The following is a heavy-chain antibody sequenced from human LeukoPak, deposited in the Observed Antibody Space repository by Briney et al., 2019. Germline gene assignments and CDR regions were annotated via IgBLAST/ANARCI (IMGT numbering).Heavy chain of an antibody. CDR1: GGSFSGHY. Sequence: PSETLSLTCAVYGGSFSGHYWSWIRQPPGKGLEWIGEINHSGSTNYNPSLKSRVTISVDTSKNQFSLKLSSVTAADTAVYYCARALGASSWYPYYYMDVWGKGTTVTVSS. V-gene: IGHV4-34*01. D-gene: IGHD6-13*01. CDR3: ARALGASSWYPYYYMDV. J-gene: IGHJ6*03. CDR2: INHSGST.